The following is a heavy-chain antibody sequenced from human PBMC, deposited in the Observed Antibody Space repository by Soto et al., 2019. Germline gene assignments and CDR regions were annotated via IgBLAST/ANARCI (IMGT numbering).Heavy chain of an antibody. Sequence: EVQLVESGGGLVKPGGSLRLSCAASGFTFSTYSMNWVRQAPGKGLEWVSSISSSGTYIYYPDSVKGRFTISRDNAKNSLYLQMNSLRAEDTAVYYCAREPRIEGATGWFDPCGQGTLVTVSS. V-gene: IGHV3-21*01. CDR1: GFTFSTYS. CDR2: ISSSGTYI. D-gene: IGHD1-26*01. J-gene: IGHJ5*02. CDR3: AREPRIEGATGWFDP.